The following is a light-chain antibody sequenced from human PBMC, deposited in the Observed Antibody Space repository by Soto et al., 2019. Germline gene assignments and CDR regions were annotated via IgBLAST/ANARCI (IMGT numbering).Light chain of an antibody. J-gene: IGKJ1*01. CDR2: GAS. CDR1: QSVNSN. CDR3: QEYNTWPWT. V-gene: IGKV3-15*01. Sequence: EKVLTQSPATLSLPPGERATLSCRASQSVNSNLAWYQQKLGQAPRVLIFGASTRATGIPARFSGSGSGTEFSLTINSLQSEDFAVYYCQEYNTWPWTFGQGTKVDIK.